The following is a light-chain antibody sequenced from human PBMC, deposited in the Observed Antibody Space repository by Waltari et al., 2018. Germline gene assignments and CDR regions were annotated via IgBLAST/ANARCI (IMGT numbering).Light chain of an antibody. CDR1: QSVSRA. CDR3: QHYVRLPAT. Sequence: EIVLTQSPGTLSLSPGERATLSCRASQSVSRALAWYQQKPGQAPRLLIYGGTRATGIPDRFSGSGSGTDFSLNISRLEPEDFAVYYCQHYVRLPATFGQGTKVEIK. CDR2: GGT. J-gene: IGKJ1*01. V-gene: IGKV3-20*01.